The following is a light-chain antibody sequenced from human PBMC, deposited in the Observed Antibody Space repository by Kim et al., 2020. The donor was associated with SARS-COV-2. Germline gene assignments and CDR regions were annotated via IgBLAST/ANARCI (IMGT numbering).Light chain of an antibody. J-gene: IGKJ5*01. CDR2: DAS. Sequence: SVRDRVTITCQASQDISIHLNWYQQKPGKAPKLLIYDASNLESGVPSRFSGIGSGTDFTLTINTLQPEDIATYYCQQYKSLIWVTFGQGTRLEIK. V-gene: IGKV1-33*01. CDR1: QDISIH. CDR3: QQYKSLIWVT.